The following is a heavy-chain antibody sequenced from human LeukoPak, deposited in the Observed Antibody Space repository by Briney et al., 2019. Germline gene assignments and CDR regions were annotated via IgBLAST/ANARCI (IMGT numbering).Heavy chain of an antibody. V-gene: IGHV3-33*01. CDR1: GFTFSSYG. Sequence: GSLRLSCAASGFTFSSYGMHWVRQAPGKGLEWVAVIWYDGSNKYYADSVKGRFTISRDNSKNTLYLQMNSLRAEDTAVYYCARDQLVAYFDYWGQGTLVTVSS. CDR3: ARDQLVAYFDY. J-gene: IGHJ4*02. CDR2: IWYDGSNK. D-gene: IGHD2-15*01.